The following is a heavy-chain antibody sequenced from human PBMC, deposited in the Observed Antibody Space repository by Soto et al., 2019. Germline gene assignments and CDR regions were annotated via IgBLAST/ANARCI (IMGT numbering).Heavy chain of an antibody. CDR3: ATLGAYSSGWYYFDY. V-gene: IGHV4-39*01. D-gene: IGHD6-19*01. CDR1: GGSISSSSYY. CDR2: IYYSGST. Sequence: QLQLQESGPGLVKPSETLSLTCTVSGGSISSSSYYWGWIRQPPGKGLEWIGSIYYSGSTYYNPSLKSRVTISVDTSKNQFPLKLSSVTAADTAVYYCATLGAYSSGWYYFDYWGQGTLVTVSS. J-gene: IGHJ4*02.